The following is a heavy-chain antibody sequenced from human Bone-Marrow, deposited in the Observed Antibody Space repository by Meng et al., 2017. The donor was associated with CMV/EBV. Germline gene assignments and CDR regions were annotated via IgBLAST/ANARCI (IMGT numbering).Heavy chain of an antibody. CDR1: GFTFSSYS. J-gene: IGHJ6*02. V-gene: IGHV3-21*01. CDR2: ISSSSSYI. D-gene: IGHD3-10*02. Sequence: GGSLRLSCAASGFTFSSYSMNWVRQAPGKGLEWVSSISSSSSYIYYADSVKGRFTISRDNAKNSLYLQMNSLRAEDTAVYYCARDLKCSEINRQFYYYYYGMDVWGQGTTVTVSS. CDR3: ARDLKCSEINRQFYYYYYGMDV.